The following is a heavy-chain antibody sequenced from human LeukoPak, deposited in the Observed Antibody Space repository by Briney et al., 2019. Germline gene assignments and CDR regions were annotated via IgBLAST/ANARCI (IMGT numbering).Heavy chain of an antibody. V-gene: IGHV3-48*03. CDR1: GFTFSSYQ. D-gene: IGHD6-13*01. CDR2: ISPSGPTI. J-gene: IGHJ5*02. Sequence: GSLRLSCAASGFTFSSYQMHWVRQAPGKGLEWVSYISPSGPTIYYADSVKGRFTISRDNAKNSLYLQMNSLRAEDTAVYYCAREGYSSSSSWFDPWGQGTLVTVSS. CDR3: AREGYSSSSSWFDP.